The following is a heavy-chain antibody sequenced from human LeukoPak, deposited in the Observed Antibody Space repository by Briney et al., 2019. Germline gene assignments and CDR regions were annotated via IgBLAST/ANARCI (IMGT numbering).Heavy chain of an antibody. CDR1: GYTLTEFS. CDR3: ARTGIYYYYMDV. V-gene: IGHV1-2*02. Sequence: ASVKVSCKVSGYTLTEFSMHWVRQAPGQGLEWMGWINPNSGGTNYARKFQGRVTMTRDTSISTAYMELSRLRSDDTAVYYCARTGIYYYYMDVWGKGTTVTVSS. D-gene: IGHD2-8*02. J-gene: IGHJ6*03. CDR2: INPNSGGT.